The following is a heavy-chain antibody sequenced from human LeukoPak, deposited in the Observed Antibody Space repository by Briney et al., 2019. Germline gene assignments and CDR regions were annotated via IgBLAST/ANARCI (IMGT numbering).Heavy chain of an antibody. D-gene: IGHD4-17*01. J-gene: IGHJ4*02. CDR2: INHSESI. CDR1: GGSFFDYY. Sequence: SETLSLTCAVYGGSFFDYYWSWIRQPPGKGLEWIGEINHSESINYNPSLKGRVTMSVDTSKNQFSLKLTSMTAADTAMYYCARGRVVGDYVIDSWGQVTLVTVSS. CDR3: ARGRVVGDYVIDS. V-gene: IGHV4-34*01.